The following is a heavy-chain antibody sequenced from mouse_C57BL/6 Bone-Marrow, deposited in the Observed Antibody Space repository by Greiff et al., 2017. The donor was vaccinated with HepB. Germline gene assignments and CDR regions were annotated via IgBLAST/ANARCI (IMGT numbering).Heavy chain of an antibody. CDR2: IDPENGDT. V-gene: IGHV14-4*01. CDR3: ARPVPWYFDV. J-gene: IGHJ1*03. CDR1: GFNIKDDY. Sequence: VQLQQSGAELVRPGASVKLSCTASGFNIKDDYMHWVKQRPEQGLEWIGWIDPENGDTEYASKFQGKATITADTSSNTAYMQLSSLTSEDSAVYYCARPVPWYFDVWGTGTTVTVSS.